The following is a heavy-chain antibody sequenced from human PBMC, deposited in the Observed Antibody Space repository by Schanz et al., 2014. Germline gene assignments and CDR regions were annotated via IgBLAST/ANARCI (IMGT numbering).Heavy chain of an antibody. J-gene: IGHJ4*02. CDR3: AAHETLSTTACYPS. Sequence: AQLVESGGGLVQPGRSLRLSCTASGFTFSDSFMSWIRQTPGKGLEWLSYISSSGNIIHYADSVKGRFTISRDNAKNSLYLQMTGLRAEDTAVYYCAAHETLSTTACYPSWGQGTLVAVSS. CDR1: GFTFSDSF. D-gene: IGHD2-2*01. CDR2: ISSSGNII. V-gene: IGHV3-11*01.